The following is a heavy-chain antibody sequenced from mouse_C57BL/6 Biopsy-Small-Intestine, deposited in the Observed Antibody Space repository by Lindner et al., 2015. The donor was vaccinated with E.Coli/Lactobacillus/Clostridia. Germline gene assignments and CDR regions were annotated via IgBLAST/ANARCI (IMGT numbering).Heavy chain of an antibody. Sequence: SVKVSARHLDTLSPATICTGCDRPLDKGLSGWEVINPSGGTTYAQKFQGRVTMTIDTSTSTAYMELSSLRSEDTAVYYCARDPLWFGYYYFDYWGQGTLVTVSS. J-gene: IGHJ2*01. CDR2: INPSGGT. CDR3: ARDPLWFGYYYFDY. CDR1: DTLSPAT. D-gene: IGHD2-2*01. V-gene: IGHV1-64*01.